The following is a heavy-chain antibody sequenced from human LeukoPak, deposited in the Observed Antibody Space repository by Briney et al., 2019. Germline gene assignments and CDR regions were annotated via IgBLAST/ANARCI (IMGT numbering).Heavy chain of an antibody. Sequence: ASVKVSCKASGYTFTSYGISWVRQAPGQGLEWMGWINPNSGGTNYAQKFQGRVTMTRDTSISTAYMELSRLRSDDTAVYYCAKPSDYSSGLLSYWGQGTLVTVSS. J-gene: IGHJ4*02. CDR2: INPNSGGT. D-gene: IGHD6-19*01. V-gene: IGHV1-2*02. CDR1: GYTFTSYG. CDR3: AKPSDYSSGLLSY.